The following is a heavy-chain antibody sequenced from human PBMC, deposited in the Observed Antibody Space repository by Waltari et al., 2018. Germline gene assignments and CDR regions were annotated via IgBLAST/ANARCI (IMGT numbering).Heavy chain of an antibody. D-gene: IGHD6-19*01. V-gene: IGHV1-24*01. Sequence: QVQLVQSGAEVKKAGASVKVSCEVLGYSLGELSINWVRQAPGKGLEWMGGFDSENGEPVYAQKFQGRVTMTEDTSKDIAYMELSRLRSEDTAVYFCATDPVSGRHRDYWGQGTLVTVSS. J-gene: IGHJ4*02. CDR3: ATDPVSGRHRDY. CDR2: FDSENGEP. CDR1: GYSLGELS.